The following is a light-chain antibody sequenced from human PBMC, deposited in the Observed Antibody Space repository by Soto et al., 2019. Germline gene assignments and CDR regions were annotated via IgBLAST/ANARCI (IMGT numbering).Light chain of an antibody. J-gene: IGLJ1*01. CDR3: CSYAGSSTLYA. V-gene: IGLV2-23*01. Sequence: QSVLTQPASVSGSPGQSITISCTGTSSDVGSYNLVSWYQQHPGKAPKLMIYEGSKRPSGVPNRFSGSKSGNTASLTISGLQAEDEADYYCCSYAGSSTLYAFGTGTKVTVL. CDR2: EGS. CDR1: SSDVGSYNL.